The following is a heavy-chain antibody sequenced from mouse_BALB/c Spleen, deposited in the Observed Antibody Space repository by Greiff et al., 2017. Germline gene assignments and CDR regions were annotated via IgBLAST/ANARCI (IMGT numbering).Heavy chain of an antibody. CDR1: GFSLTSYG. CDR2: IWSGGST. Sequence: QVQLQQSGPGLVQPSQSLSITCTVSGFSLTSYGVHWVRQSPGKGLEWLGVIWSGGSTDYNAAFISRLSISKDNSKSQVFFKMNSLQANDTAIYYCARVLGHYFDYWGQGTTLTVSS. D-gene: IGHD4-1*01. J-gene: IGHJ2*01. CDR3: ARVLGHYFDY. V-gene: IGHV2-2*02.